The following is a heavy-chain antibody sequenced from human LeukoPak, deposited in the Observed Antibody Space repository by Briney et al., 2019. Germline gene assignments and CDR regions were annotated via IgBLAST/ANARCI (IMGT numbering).Heavy chain of an antibody. CDR2: IYYSGST. D-gene: IGHD6-13*01. Sequence: PSETLSLTCTVSGGSISSSSYYWGWIRQPPGKGLEWIGSIYYSGSTYYNPSLKSRVTISVDTSKNQFSLKLSSVTAADTAVYYCARDPSPSYSSSWSYLYWGQGTLVTVSS. J-gene: IGHJ4*02. CDR3: ARDPSPSYSSSWSYLY. CDR1: GGSISSSSYY. V-gene: IGHV4-39*07.